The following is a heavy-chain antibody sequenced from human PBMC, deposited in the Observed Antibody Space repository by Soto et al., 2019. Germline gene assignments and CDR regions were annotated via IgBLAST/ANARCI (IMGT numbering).Heavy chain of an antibody. Sequence: SETLSVTCAVYGGSFSGYYWTWIRQPPGTGLEWIGEINHSGSTNYNPSLKSRVTISVDTSKNQFSLKLTSVTAADTAVYYCARDKITGPFDYWGQGALVT. CDR2: INHSGST. CDR3: ARDKITGPFDY. V-gene: IGHV4-34*01. CDR1: GGSFSGYY. D-gene: IGHD2-8*02. J-gene: IGHJ4*02.